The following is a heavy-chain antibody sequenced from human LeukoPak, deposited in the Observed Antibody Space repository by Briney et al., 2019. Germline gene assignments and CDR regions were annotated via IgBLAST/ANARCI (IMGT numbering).Heavy chain of an antibody. Sequence: GASVKVSCKASGYTFTGYYMHWVRQAPGQGLEWMGWINPNSGGTNYAQKFQGRVTMTRDTSISTAYMELSRLRSDDTAVYFCARDRVGSGWPRPFYFEFWGQGTLVTVSS. J-gene: IGHJ4*02. D-gene: IGHD6-19*01. CDR2: INPNSGGT. CDR3: ARDRVGSGWPRPFYFEF. CDR1: GYTFTGYY. V-gene: IGHV1-2*02.